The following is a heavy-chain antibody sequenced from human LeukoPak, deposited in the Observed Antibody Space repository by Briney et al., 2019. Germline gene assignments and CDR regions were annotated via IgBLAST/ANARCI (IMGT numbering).Heavy chain of an antibody. D-gene: IGHD3-22*01. J-gene: IGHJ4*02. CDR1: GFTFSSYA. V-gene: IGHV3-23*01. CDR2: ISGSGST. Sequence: GGSLRLSCAASGFTFSSYAMSWVRQAPGKGLEWVSAISGSGSTYYADSVKGRFTISRDNSKNTLYLQMNSLRAEDTAVYYCASRLYYYDSSGFDYWGQGTLVTVSA. CDR3: ASRLYYYDSSGFDY.